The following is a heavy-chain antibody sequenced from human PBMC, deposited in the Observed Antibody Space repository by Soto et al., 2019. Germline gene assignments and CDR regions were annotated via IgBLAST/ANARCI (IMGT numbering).Heavy chain of an antibody. CDR3: ERGGFGGKPVDY. D-gene: IGHD2-15*01. CDR2: IYPGDSDT. J-gene: IGHJ4*02. V-gene: IGHV5-51*01. CDR1: GYRFISSW. Sequence: HGESLKISCKGSGYRFISSWIGWVRQMPGKGLEWMGTIYPGDSDTRYSPSFQGQVTISADKSISTAYLQWRSLKAADNAMYFCERGGFGGKPVDYWGQGTQVTVSS.